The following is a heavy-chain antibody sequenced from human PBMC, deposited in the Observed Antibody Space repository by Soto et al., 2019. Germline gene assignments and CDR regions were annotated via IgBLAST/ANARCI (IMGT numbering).Heavy chain of an antibody. D-gene: IGHD4-4*01. V-gene: IGHV1-69*13. Sequence: GASVKVSCKASGGTFSSYAISWVRQAPGQGLEWMGGIIPIFGTANYAQKFQGRVTITADESTSTAYMELSSLRSEDTAVYYCARLLDYTSHYYYYGMDVWGQGTTVTVSS. CDR1: GGTFSSYA. J-gene: IGHJ6*02. CDR2: IIPIFGTA. CDR3: ARLLDYTSHYYYYGMDV.